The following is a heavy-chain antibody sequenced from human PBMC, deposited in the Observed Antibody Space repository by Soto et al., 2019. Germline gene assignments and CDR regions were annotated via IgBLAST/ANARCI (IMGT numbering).Heavy chain of an antibody. D-gene: IGHD3-22*01. V-gene: IGHV1-18*01. CDR1: GYTFNRFG. CDR3: AKRAMIVGQYCFDF. Sequence: ASVKVSCKASGYTFNRFGISWARQAPGQGLEWLGWISAYNGDTYHAQKFKGKLTLTTDTSTSTAYMELGSVRSDDTAVYYCAKRAMIVGQYCFDFWGQGTLVTVSS. J-gene: IGHJ4*02. CDR2: ISAYNGDT.